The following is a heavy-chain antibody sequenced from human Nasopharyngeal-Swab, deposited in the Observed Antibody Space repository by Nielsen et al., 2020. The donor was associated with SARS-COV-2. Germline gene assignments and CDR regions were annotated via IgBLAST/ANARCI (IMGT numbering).Heavy chain of an antibody. D-gene: IGHD2-2*01. V-gene: IGHV5-51*01. J-gene: IGHJ6*02. CDR2: IYPGDSDT. Sequence: VRQMPGKGLEWMGIIYPGDSDTRYSPSFQGQVTISADKSISTAYLQWSSLKASDTAMYYCARQAVVVPAVMIPIGYYYYGMDVWGQGTTVTVSS. CDR3: ARQAVVVPAVMIPIGYYYYGMDV.